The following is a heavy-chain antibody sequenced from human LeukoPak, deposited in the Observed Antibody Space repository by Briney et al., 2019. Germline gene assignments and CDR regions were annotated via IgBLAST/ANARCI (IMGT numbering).Heavy chain of an antibody. J-gene: IGHJ4*02. Sequence: SETLSLTCTVSGGSISSSSYYWGWIRQPPGKGLEWIGSIYYSGSTYYNPSLKSRVTISVDTSKNQFSLKLSSVTAADTAVYYCARYFDWLSQVPDWGQGTLVTASS. CDR2: IYYSGST. D-gene: IGHD3-9*01. CDR3: ARYFDWLSQVPD. CDR1: GGSISSSSYY. V-gene: IGHV4-39*01.